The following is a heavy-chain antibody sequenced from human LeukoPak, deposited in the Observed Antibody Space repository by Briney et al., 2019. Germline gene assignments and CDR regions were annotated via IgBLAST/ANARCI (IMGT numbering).Heavy chain of an antibody. V-gene: IGHV3-30*18. D-gene: IGHD3-22*01. CDR2: ISYDGSNN. CDR3: AKDWYYYDRSGKGLVDY. Sequence: PGGSLRLSCAASGFTFSSYGMHWVRQAPGKGLERVAVISYDGSNNYYADSVKGRFTISRDNSKNTLYLQMNSLRAEDTAVYYFAKDWYYYDRSGKGLVDYWGQGTRVSVSS. CDR1: GFTFSSYG. J-gene: IGHJ4*02.